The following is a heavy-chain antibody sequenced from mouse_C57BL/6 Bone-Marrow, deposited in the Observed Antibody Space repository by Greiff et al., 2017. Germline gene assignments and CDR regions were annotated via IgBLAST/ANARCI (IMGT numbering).Heavy chain of an antibody. Sequence: VHLVESGAELARPGASVKLSCKASGYTFTSYGISWVKQRTGQGLEWIGEIYPRSGNTYYNEKFKGKATLTADKSSSTAYMELRSLTSEDSAVYFCAVLLLIPRDFDVWGTGTTVTVSS. V-gene: IGHV1-81*01. CDR1: GYTFTSYG. CDR3: AVLLLIPRDFDV. CDR2: IYPRSGNT. J-gene: IGHJ1*03. D-gene: IGHD1-1*01.